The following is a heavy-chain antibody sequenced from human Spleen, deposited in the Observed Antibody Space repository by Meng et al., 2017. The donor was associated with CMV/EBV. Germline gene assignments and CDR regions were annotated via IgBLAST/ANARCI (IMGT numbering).Heavy chain of an antibody. V-gene: IGHV4-39*07. CDR2: IYYSGST. CDR3: ARGYSSGDGFWDY. J-gene: IGHJ4*02. Sequence: QLRLQESGPGLVKPSEPLSLTCTVSGGSISSSSYYWGWIRQPPGKGLEWIGSIYYSGSTYYNPSLKSRVTISVDTSKNQFSLKLSSVTAADTAVYYCARGYSSGDGFWDYWGQGTLVTVSS. D-gene: IGHD6-19*01. CDR1: GGSISSSSYY.